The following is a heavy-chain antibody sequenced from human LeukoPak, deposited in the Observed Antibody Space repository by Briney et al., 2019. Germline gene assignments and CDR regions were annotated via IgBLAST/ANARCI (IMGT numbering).Heavy chain of an antibody. V-gene: IGHV3-11*01. Sequence: AGGSLRLSCAASGFTFSDYYMSWIRQAPGKGLEWVSYISSSGSTIYYADSVKGRFTISRDNAKNSLYLQMNSLRAEDTAVYYCARALSYYSSGYYPPGAYWGQGTLVTVSS. D-gene: IGHD3-22*01. CDR3: ARALSYYSSGYYPPGAY. CDR1: GFTFSDYY. CDR2: ISSSGSTI. J-gene: IGHJ4*02.